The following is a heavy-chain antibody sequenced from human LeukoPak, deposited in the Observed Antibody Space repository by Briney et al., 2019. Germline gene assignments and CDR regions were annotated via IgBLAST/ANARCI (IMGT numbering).Heavy chain of an antibody. J-gene: IGHJ4*02. Sequence: NPGGSLRLSCTASGFSFGDDGMSWFRQAPGEGLEWVAFIRSKAYGGTAEYAASVKGRFTVSRDDSKSTAYLEIKSLKIEDTAVYYCSRDFWRLEFGYWGQGTLVIVSS. V-gene: IGHV3-49*05. D-gene: IGHD3-3*01. CDR3: SRDFWRLEFGY. CDR2: IRSKAYGGTA. CDR1: GFSFGDDG.